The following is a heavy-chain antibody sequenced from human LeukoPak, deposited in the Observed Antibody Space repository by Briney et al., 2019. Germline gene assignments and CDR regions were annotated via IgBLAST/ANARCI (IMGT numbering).Heavy chain of an antibody. V-gene: IGHV3-33*01. CDR1: GFTFSSYG. Sequence: GGSLRLSCAASGFTFSSYGMHWVRQAPGMGLEWVAVIWYDGSNKYYADSVKGRFTISRDNSKNTLYLQMNSLRAEDTAVYYCAREVIVATGGYYGMDVWGKGTSVTVSS. CDR2: IWYDGSNK. D-gene: IGHD5-12*01. CDR3: AREVIVATGGYYGMDV. J-gene: IGHJ6*04.